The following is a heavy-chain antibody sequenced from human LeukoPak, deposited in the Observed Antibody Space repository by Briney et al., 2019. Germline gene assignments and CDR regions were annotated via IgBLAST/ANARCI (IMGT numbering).Heavy chain of an antibody. CDR3: ARDLPYPMDAFDI. CDR1: GVSISSYY. Sequence: SETLSLTCTVSGVSISSYYWSWIRQPAGKGLEWIGRIYPSRNTNYNPSLKSRVTMSLDTSKNQFSLKLSSVTAADTAVFYCARDLPYPMDAFDIWGQGTMVTVSS. V-gene: IGHV4-4*07. J-gene: IGHJ3*02. CDR2: IYPSRNT.